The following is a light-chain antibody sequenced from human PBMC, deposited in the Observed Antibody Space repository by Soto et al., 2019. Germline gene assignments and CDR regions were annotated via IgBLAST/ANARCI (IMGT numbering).Light chain of an antibody. CDR2: LDSDGSH. CDR3: QTWGTGIHVV. CDR1: SGHSSYA. V-gene: IGLV4-69*01. Sequence: QSVLTQSPSASASLGASVKLPCTLSSGHSSYAIAWHQQQPEKGPRYLMKLDSDGSHTKGDAIPDRFSGSSSGAERYLTISSLQSDDEADYYCQTWGTGIHVVFGGGTKLTVL. J-gene: IGLJ2*01.